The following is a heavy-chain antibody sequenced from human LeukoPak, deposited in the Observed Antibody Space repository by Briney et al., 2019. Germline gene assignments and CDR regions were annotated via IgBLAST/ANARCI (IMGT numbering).Heavy chain of an antibody. V-gene: IGHV1-2*02. Sequence: ASVKVSCKASGYTFTGYYMHWARQAPGQGLEWMGWINPNSGGTNYAQKFQGRVTMTRDTSISTAYMELSRLRSDDTAVYYCARATLKPPLPGGEYFQHWGQGTLVTVSS. CDR1: GYTFTGYY. D-gene: IGHD1-14*01. CDR2: INPNSGGT. J-gene: IGHJ1*01. CDR3: ARATLKPPLPGGEYFQH.